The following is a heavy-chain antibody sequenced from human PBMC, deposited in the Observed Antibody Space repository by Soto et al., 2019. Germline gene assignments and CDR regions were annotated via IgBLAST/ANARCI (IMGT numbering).Heavy chain of an antibody. CDR2: INVYNGNT. V-gene: IGHV1-18*04. Sequence: ASVKVSCKASGYTFTSNSIGWVRQAPGQGLEWMGWINVYNGNTKYAQQLQGRVTMTTDTSTSTAYMELRSLRSDDTAVYYCARDTIFGVVSYYYYGMDVWGQGTTVTVSS. CDR3: ARDTIFGVVSYYYYGMDV. D-gene: IGHD3-3*01. J-gene: IGHJ6*02. CDR1: GYTFTSNS.